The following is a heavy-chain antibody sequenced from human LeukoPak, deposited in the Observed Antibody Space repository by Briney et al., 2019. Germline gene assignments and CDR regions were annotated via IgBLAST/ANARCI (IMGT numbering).Heavy chain of an antibody. V-gene: IGHV1-8*01. CDR1: GYTFTSYD. CDR3: ARDGTVAARSEGYAFDI. Sequence: ASVKVSCKASGYTFTSYDINWVRQATGQGLEWMGWMNPNSGNTGYAQKFQGRVTMTRNTSISTAYMELSSLRSEDTAVYYCARDGTVAARSEGYAFDIWGQGTMVTVSS. CDR2: MNPNSGNT. D-gene: IGHD6-19*01. J-gene: IGHJ3*02.